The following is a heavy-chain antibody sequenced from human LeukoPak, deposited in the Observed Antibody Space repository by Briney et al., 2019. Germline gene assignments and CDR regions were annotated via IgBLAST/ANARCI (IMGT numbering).Heavy chain of an antibody. D-gene: IGHD3-22*01. Sequence: ASVKVSCKASGYTFTSYYMHWVRQAPGQGLEWMGIINPSGGSTSYAQKFQGRVTMTRDMSTSTVYMELSSLRSEDTAVYYCARGGSPIVVVTNFDYWGQGTLVTVSS. CDR1: GYTFTSYY. J-gene: IGHJ4*02. CDR2: INPSGGST. CDR3: ARGGSPIVVVTNFDY. V-gene: IGHV1-46*01.